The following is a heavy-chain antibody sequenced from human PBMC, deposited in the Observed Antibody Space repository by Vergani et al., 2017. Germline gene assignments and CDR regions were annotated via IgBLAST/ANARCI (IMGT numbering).Heavy chain of an antibody. V-gene: IGHV2-5*08. J-gene: IGHJ4*02. CDR1: GFSLSNARMG. D-gene: IGHD3-3*01. Sequence: QVTLKESGPVLVKPTETLTLTCTVSGFSLSNARMGVSWIRQPPGKALEWLALIYWNDDKRYSPSLKSRLTITKDTSKNQVVLTMTNMDPVDTATYYCAHIGYYDFWSGYYWVPYFDYWGQGTLVTVSS. CDR2: IYWNDDK. CDR3: AHIGYYDFWSGYYWVPYFDY.